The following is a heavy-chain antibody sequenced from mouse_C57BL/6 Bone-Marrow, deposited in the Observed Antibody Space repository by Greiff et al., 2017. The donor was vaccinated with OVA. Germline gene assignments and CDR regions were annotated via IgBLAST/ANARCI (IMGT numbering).Heavy chain of an antibody. CDR1: GFTFTDYY. J-gene: IGHJ4*01. D-gene: IGHD2-10*02. V-gene: IGHV7-3*01. CDR3: ARWVEYGNYDYAMDY. Sequence: EVQLVESGGGLVQPGGSLSLSCAASGFTFTDYYMSWVCQPPGKALEWLGFIRNKANGYTTEYSASVKGRFTISRDNSQSILYLQMNALRAEDSATYYCARWVEYGNYDYAMDYWGQGTSVTVSS. CDR2: IRNKANGYTT.